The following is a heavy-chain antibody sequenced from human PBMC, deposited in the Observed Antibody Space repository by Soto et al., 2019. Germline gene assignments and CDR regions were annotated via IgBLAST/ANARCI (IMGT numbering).Heavy chain of an antibody. CDR1: GLTFKNVW. J-gene: IGHJ4*02. V-gene: IGHV3-15*07. Sequence: EVQLVESGGGLVKPGGSLGLSCAASGLTFKNVWMHWVRQAPGKGLEWVGRIKSKADGETTDYTEPVKGRFTISRDDSKNTLYLQMNSLKTEDTAVYYCNAYYDFWGGHTRLWGKGTLVTVSS. D-gene: IGHD3-3*01. CDR3: NAYYDFWGGHTRL. CDR2: IKSKADGETT.